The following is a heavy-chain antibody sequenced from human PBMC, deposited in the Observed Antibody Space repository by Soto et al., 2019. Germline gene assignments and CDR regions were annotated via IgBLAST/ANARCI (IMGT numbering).Heavy chain of an antibody. Sequence: ATVKVSFKASGYTFPGYYIHCVRQAPGQGLEWMGWINPNSGGTKYPQKFQGRVTMTRDTSISTVYMSLTGLKSDDTAVYFCARDLAKGGGSAGFDYWGQGTLVT. D-gene: IGHD2-15*01. V-gene: IGHV1-2*02. CDR1: GYTFPGYY. CDR2: INPNSGGT. CDR3: ARDLAKGGGSAGFDY. J-gene: IGHJ4*02.